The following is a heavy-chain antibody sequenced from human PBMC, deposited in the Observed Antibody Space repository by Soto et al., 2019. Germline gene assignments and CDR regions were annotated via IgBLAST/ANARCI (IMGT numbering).Heavy chain of an antibody. CDR1: GFTFSGSG. CDR2: VSDDGNRK. J-gene: IGHJ5*01. CDR3: AIGVGVSRYGNSGEFDF. D-gene: IGHD2-8*01. Sequence: QVQLVESGGGVVQPGRSLRLTCAASGFTFSGSGMHWVRQAPGKGLEWVAVVSDDGNRKYYADSVKGRFTISRDNSENTLYLQMNSLRAEDTAVYYCAIGVGVSRYGNSGEFDFWGQGTLVTVSS. V-gene: IGHV3-30*03.